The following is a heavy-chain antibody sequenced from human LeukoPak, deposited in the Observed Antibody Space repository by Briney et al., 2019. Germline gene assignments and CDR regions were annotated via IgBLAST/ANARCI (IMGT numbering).Heavy chain of an antibody. J-gene: IGHJ5*02. CDR2: ISYDGSNK. Sequence: GGSLRLSCVASGFTFNTYAIHWVRQAPGKGLEWVAVISYDGSNKYYEDSVKGRFTISRDNAKNSLYLQMNSLRAEDTAVYYCWGPSWGQGTLVTVSS. CDR1: GFTFNTYA. V-gene: IGHV3-30-3*01. CDR3: WGPS. D-gene: IGHD3-16*01.